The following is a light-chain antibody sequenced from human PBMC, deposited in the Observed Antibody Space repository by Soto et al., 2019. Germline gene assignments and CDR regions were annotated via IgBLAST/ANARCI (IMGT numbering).Light chain of an antibody. J-gene: IGKJ1*01. Sequence: EIVMTQSPATLSVSPGERATLSCRAIQSVSSNLACYQQKPGQAQRLLIYVASTRATGIPARFSGSGSGTEFTITISSMQSEDFAVYYCQKYNNGXPVTCGQGTKV. CDR1: QSVSSN. CDR3: QKYNNGXPVT. CDR2: VAS. V-gene: IGKV3-15*01.